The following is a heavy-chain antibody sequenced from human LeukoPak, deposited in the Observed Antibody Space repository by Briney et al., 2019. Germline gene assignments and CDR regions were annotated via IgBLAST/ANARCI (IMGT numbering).Heavy chain of an antibody. CDR1: CGSISSYY. J-gene: IGHJ6*04. V-gene: IGHV4-59*08. CDR2: LYYSWST. D-gene: IGHD3-22*01. CDR3: ARLRSRRGYGYYYYGMDV. Sequence: PSQTLSLTYTFSCGSISSYYWSWIRQPPTKGLEWIGYLYYSWSTNYNPSLKSQVTISVDTSKNQSSLKLSSVDAADTAVYYCARLRSRRGYGYYYYGMDVWGKGTRVTVSS.